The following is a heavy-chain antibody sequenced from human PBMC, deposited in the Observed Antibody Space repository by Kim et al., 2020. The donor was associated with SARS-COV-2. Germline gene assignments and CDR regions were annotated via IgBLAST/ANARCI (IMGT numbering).Heavy chain of an antibody. V-gene: IGHV3-23*01. Sequence: YYADAVKGRFTISRDNSKNTLYLQMNRLRAEDTAVYYCAKSDTTDDAFDIWGQGTMVTVSS. D-gene: IGHD5-18*01. CDR3: AKSDTTDDAFDI. J-gene: IGHJ3*02.